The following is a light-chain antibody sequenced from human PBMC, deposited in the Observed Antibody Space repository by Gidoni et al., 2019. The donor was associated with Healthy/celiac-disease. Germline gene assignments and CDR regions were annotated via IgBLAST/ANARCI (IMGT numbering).Light chain of an antibody. J-gene: IGKJ1*01. CDR2: DAS. CDR1: QSVSSY. CDR3: QQSSSWPPA. Sequence: IVLTQSPATLSLSPGERATLPCRASQSVSSYLAWYQQKPGQAPRLLIYDASTWDTGIPSRFSGSGSGTDFTLTISSLEPEDFAVYYCQQSSSWPPAFGQGTKVEIK. V-gene: IGKV3-11*01.